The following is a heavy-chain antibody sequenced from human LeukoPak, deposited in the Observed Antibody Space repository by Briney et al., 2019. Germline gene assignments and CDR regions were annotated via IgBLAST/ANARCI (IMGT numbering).Heavy chain of an antibody. D-gene: IGHD5-24*01. CDR3: ARVIDGYNPYYYYYMDV. CDR2: IYTSGST. CDR1: GGSISSYY. J-gene: IGHJ6*03. Sequence: SSETLSLTCTVSGGSISSYYWSWIRQPAGKGLEWIGRIYTSGSTNYNPSLKSRVTMSVDTSKNQFSLKLSSVTAADTAVYYCARVIDGYNPYYYYYMDVWGKGTTVTISS. V-gene: IGHV4-4*07.